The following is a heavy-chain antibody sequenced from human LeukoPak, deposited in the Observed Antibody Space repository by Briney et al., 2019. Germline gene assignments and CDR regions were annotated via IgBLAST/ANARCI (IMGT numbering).Heavy chain of an antibody. CDR3: AKDHMSSPVTYGYSFDS. CDR2: ISGSGVST. V-gene: IGHV3-23*01. Sequence: GGSLRLSCAAYGFTFNIYAMNWVRQAPGKGLEGVAAISGSGVSTRDADSVKGRFTISRDNSKNTLYLQLSSLRAEDTAVYYCAKDHMSSPVTYGYSFDSWGQGTLVTVSS. CDR1: GFTFNIYA. D-gene: IGHD5-18*01. J-gene: IGHJ4*02.